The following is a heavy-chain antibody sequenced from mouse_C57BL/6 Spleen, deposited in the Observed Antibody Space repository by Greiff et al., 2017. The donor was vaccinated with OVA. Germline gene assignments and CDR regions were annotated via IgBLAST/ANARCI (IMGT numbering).Heavy chain of an antibody. J-gene: IGHJ4*01. V-gene: IGHV6-3*01. CDR1: GFTFSNYW. Sequence: EVQLQESGGGLVQPGGSMKLSCVASGFTFSNYWMNWVRQSPEKGLEWVAQIRLKSDNYATHYAESVKGRFTISRDDSKSSVYLQMNNLRAEDTGIYYCLYDPYAMDYWGQGTSVTVSS. CDR2: IRLKSDNYAT. CDR3: LYDPYAMDY. D-gene: IGHD2-10*02.